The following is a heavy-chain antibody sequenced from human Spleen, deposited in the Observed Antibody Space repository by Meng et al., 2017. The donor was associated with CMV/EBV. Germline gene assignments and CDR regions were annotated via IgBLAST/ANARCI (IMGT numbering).Heavy chain of an antibody. D-gene: IGHD5-12*01. J-gene: IGHJ4*02. CDR3: ARVDNGYDLPFDY. CDR1: GFTFTNYA. Sequence: ASGFTFTNYAINWVRQAPGKGLEWVAFISFDGTNKYYADSVKGRFTISRDNSKNTLYLQMNSLRPEDTAVYYCARVDNGYDLPFDYWGQGTLVTVSS. V-gene: IGHV3-30*04. CDR2: ISFDGTNK.